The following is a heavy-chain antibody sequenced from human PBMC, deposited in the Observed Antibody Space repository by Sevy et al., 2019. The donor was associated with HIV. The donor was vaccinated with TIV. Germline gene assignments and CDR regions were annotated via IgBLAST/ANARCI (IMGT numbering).Heavy chain of an antibody. D-gene: IGHD4-17*01. CDR1: GFTFNSYG. Sequence: GGSLRLSCAASGFTFNSYGMHWVRQAPIKGLEWVASIYYDGNNKYYADSVKSRFTISRDESKNTLYLQMNSLRAEDTAVYYCARDSNEYGDYRLSYYFDYWGQGALVTVSS. CDR3: ARDSNEYGDYRLSYYFDY. CDR2: IYYDGNNK. V-gene: IGHV3-33*01. J-gene: IGHJ4*02.